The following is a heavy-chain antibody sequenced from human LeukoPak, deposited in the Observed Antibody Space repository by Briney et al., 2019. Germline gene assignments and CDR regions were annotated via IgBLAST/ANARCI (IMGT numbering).Heavy chain of an antibody. CDR3: ARVTSKDFWSGYYTGIYYYGMDV. Sequence: GGSLRLSCAASGFTFSSYGMHWVRQAPGKGLEWVAVISYDGSNKYYADSVKGRFTISRDNSKNTLYLQMNSLRAEDTAVYYCARVTSKDFWSGYYTGIYYYGMDVWGQGTTVTVSS. CDR1: GFTFSSYG. J-gene: IGHJ6*02. CDR2: ISYDGSNK. D-gene: IGHD3-3*01. V-gene: IGHV3-30*03.